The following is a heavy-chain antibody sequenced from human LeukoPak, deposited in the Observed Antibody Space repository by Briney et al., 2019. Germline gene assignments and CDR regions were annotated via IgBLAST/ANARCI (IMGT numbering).Heavy chain of an antibody. Sequence: GSLRLSCAHSQFTFNGSWMNWVRQAPGKGLEGVANIKVDGSEKYYVDSVKGRFTISRDNAKNSLYLQMNSLRADDTAVYYCARDNSLEFDYWGQGTLVTVSS. CDR1: QFTFNGSW. J-gene: IGHJ4*02. D-gene: IGHD2/OR15-2a*01. V-gene: IGHV3-7*01. CDR3: ARDNSLEFDY. CDR2: IKVDGSEK.